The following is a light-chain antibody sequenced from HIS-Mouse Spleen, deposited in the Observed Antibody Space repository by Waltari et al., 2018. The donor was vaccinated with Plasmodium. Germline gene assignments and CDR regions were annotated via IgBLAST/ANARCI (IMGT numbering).Light chain of an antibody. CDR1: NIGSKS. V-gene: IGLV3-21*03. J-gene: IGLJ2*01. Sequence: SYVLTQPPSVSVAPGKTARITCGGNNIGSKSVHWYQQKPGQTPGLVVYDDSDRPSGIPELFSGSNSGNTATLTISRVEAGDEADYYCQVWDSSSDHVVFGGGTKLTVL. CDR3: QVWDSSSDHVV. CDR2: DDS.